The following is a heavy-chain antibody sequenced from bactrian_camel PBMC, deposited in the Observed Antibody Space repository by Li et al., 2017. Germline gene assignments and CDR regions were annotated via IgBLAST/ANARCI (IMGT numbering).Heavy chain of an antibody. CDR1: DLRASGYL. CDR2: IGSGDATS. CDR3: TKHFSYLPSSLKPVSTPTS. V-gene: IGHV3S1*01. D-gene: IGHD5*01. J-gene: IGHJ6*01. Sequence: HVQLVESGGGLVQPGGSLRLSCAVSDLRASGYLMSWFRQAPGKGLEWVSTIGSGDATSYSPDSVRGRFTVSRDDAKNTLYLQLNSLETEDTAMYYCTKHFSYLPSSLKPVSTPTSRSQETQVTVS.